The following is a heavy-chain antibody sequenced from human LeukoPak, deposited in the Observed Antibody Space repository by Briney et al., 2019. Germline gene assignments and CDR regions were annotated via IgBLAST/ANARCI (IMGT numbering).Heavy chain of an antibody. Sequence: TCAVYGGSFSDYNWTWIRQPPGKGLEWVSNIGTSSTTIYYADSVKGRFTISRDNAKNSLYLQMNSLRADDTAVYYCARFAAGGSYYYYMDVWGKGTTVTVSS. J-gene: IGHJ6*03. CDR1: GGSFSDYN. CDR3: ARFAAGGSYYYYMDV. D-gene: IGHD6-25*01. V-gene: IGHV3-11*04. CDR2: IGTSSTTI.